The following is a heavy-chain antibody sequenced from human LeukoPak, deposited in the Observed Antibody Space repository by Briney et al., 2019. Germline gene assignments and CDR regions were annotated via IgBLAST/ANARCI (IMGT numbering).Heavy chain of an antibody. V-gene: IGHV4-38-2*01. CDR3: ARLIAGATRYFDY. CDR1: GYSISSGYY. Sequence: SETLSLTCAVSGYSISSGYYWGWRRQPPGKGLEWIGSIYHSGSTYYNPSLKSRVTISVDTSKNQYSLKLSSVTAADTAVYYCARLIAGATRYFDYWGQGTLVTVSS. D-gene: IGHD1-26*01. J-gene: IGHJ4*02. CDR2: IYHSGST.